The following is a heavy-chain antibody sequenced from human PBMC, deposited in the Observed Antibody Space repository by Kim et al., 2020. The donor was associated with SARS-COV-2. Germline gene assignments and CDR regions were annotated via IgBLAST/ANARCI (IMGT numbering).Heavy chain of an antibody. CDR2: IYYSGST. CDR1: GGSISSYY. CDR3: ARDSDTAPLYGMDV. J-gene: IGHJ6*02. V-gene: IGHV4-59*13. Sequence: SETLSLTCTVSGGSISSYYWSWIRQPPGKGLEWIGYIYYSGSTNYNPSLKSRVTISVDTSKNQFSLKLSSVTAADTAVYYCARDSDTAPLYGMDVWGQGTTVTVSS. D-gene: IGHD5-18*01.